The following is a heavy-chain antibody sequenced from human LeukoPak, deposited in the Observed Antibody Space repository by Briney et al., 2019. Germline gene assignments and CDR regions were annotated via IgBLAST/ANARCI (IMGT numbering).Heavy chain of an antibody. CDR2: IIPIFGTA. CDR1: GGTFSSYA. D-gene: IGHD3-10*01. CDR3: AREVYYGSGYFDY. J-gene: IGHJ4*02. Sequence: GASVKVSCKASGGTFSSYAISWVRQAPGQGLEWMGGIIPIFGTANYAQKFQGRVTITADESTSTAYMELSSLRSEDTAVYYCAREVYYGSGYFDYWGQGTLVTVSS. V-gene: IGHV1-69*13.